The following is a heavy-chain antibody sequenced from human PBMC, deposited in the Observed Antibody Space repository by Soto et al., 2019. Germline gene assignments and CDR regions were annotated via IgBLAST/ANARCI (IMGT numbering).Heavy chain of an antibody. V-gene: IGHV3-21*04. Sequence: GGSLRLSCAASGFTFSRYGMNWLRQAPGKGLEWVASISSSTSYVYYADSVKGRFTISRDNSRNTLYLQMNSLGAEDAALYYCAKALVGEVGATDYWGQGTLVTVS. CDR3: AKALVGEVGATDY. D-gene: IGHD1-26*01. CDR2: ISSSTSYV. J-gene: IGHJ4*02. CDR1: GFTFSRYG.